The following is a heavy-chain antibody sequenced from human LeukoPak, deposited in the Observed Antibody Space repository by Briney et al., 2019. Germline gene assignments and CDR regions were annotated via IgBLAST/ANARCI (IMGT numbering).Heavy chain of an antibody. D-gene: IGHD2-15*01. CDR2: IWRDGSEM. V-gene: IGHV3-33*01. J-gene: IGHJ4*02. CDR3: ARLYCSGGSCYLYYLDY. CDR1: GFTFSDFG. Sequence: GGSLRLSCAASGFTFSDFGMHWVRQAPGKGLEWVAIIWRDGSEMYYAESVKGRFTISRDNSKNMLYLQMTSLRAEDTAVYYCARLYCSGGSCYLYYLDYWGQGTLVTVSS.